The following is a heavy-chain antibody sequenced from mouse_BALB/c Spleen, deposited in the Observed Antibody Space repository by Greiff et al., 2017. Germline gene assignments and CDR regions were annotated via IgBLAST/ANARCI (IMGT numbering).Heavy chain of an antibody. CDR3: ARWIRRGNYAMDY. D-gene: IGHD2-2*01. CDR1: GFNIKDYY. J-gene: IGHJ4*01. V-gene: IGHV14-1*02. Sequence: EVKLQESGAELVRPGALVKLSCKASGFNIKDYYMHWVKQRPEQGLEWIGWIDPENGNTIYDPKFQGKASITADTSSNTAYLQLSSLTSEDTAVYYCARWIRRGNYAMDYWGQGTSVTVSS. CDR2: IDPENGNT.